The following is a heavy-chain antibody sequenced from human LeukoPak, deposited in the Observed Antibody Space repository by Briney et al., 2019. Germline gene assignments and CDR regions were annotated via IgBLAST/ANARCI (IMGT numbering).Heavy chain of an antibody. CDR2: IKTDGTTI. Sequence: GGSLRLSCATSGFTFSNYWMHWVRQTPGEGLVWVANIKTDGTTIHYADFVKGRFSISRDNSKNTLYLQMNSLRAEDTAVYYCAKEVAARPAARIYYFDYWGQGTLVTVSS. CDR1: GFTFSNYW. J-gene: IGHJ4*02. D-gene: IGHD6-6*01. CDR3: AKEVAARPAARIYYFDY. V-gene: IGHV3-74*01.